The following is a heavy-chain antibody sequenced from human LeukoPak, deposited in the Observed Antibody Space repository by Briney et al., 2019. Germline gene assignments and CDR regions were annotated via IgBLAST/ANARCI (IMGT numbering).Heavy chain of an antibody. CDR2: IYYSGST. V-gene: IGHV4-59*02. CDR3: ARVGTGTIDY. J-gene: IGHJ4*02. D-gene: IGHD1-1*01. Sequence: QVQLQESGPGLVKPSETLALTCTVSGGSVSGYYWGWIRQPPGTGLEWIGYIYYSGSTNYHPSLKSRVTISVDTSKNQFSLKLSSVTAADTGFYYCARVGTGTIDYWGQGTLVTVSS. CDR1: GGSVSGYY.